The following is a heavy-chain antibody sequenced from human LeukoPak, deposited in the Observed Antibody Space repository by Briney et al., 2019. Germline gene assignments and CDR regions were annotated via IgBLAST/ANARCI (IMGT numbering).Heavy chain of an antibody. J-gene: IGHJ6*03. Sequence: GGSLRLSCAASGFTFSSYAMSWVRQAPGKGLEWVSAISGSGGSTYYADSVKGRFTISRDNSKNTLYLQMNSLRAEDAAVYYCARVLRYCSGGNCYSGGLGYMDVWGKGTTVTISS. V-gene: IGHV3-23*01. CDR3: ARVLRYCSGGNCYSGGLGYMDV. D-gene: IGHD2-15*01. CDR2: ISGSGGST. CDR1: GFTFSSYA.